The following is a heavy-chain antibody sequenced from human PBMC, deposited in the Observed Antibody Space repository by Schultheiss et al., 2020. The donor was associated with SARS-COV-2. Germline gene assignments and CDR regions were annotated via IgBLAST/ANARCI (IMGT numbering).Heavy chain of an antibody. V-gene: IGHV6-1*01. Sequence: SQTLSLTCAISRDSVSSNSATWNWIRRSPSRGLEWLGRTYYRSKWYNDYVLSVKSRITINPDTSKNQFSLQLNSVTPEDTAVYYCARGTEADFDYWGQGILVTVSS. CDR3: ARGTEADFDY. CDR1: RDSVSSNSAT. CDR2: TYYRSKWYN. J-gene: IGHJ4*02.